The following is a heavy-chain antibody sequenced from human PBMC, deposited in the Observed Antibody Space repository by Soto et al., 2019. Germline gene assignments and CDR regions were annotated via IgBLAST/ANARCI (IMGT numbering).Heavy chain of an antibody. Sequence: SETRSLTCTVSGASVRNDPYYWTWLRQHPGKGLEWIGYIFYTGTTYYNPSLKSRGTISVDTSKNHFSLKLTSVTAADTAIYYCATATSDYSSSGWFDPWGQGTLVTVSS. V-gene: IGHV4-31*03. CDR3: ATATSDYSSSGWFDP. D-gene: IGHD6-6*01. J-gene: IGHJ5*02. CDR2: IFYTGTT. CDR1: GASVRNDPYY.